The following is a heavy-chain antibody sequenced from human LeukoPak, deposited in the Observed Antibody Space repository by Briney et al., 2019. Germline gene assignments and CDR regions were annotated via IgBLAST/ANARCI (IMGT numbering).Heavy chain of an antibody. V-gene: IGHV4-34*01. Sequence: SETLSLTCAVYGGSFSGYYWSWIRQPPGKGLEWIGEINHSGSTNYNPSLQSRVTISVDTSKNQFSLELSSVAAADTAVYYCARPPFSYYGSGGYFDYWGQGTLVTVSS. J-gene: IGHJ4*02. CDR3: ARPPFSYYGSGGYFDY. CDR2: INHSGST. D-gene: IGHD3-10*01. CDR1: GGSFSGYY.